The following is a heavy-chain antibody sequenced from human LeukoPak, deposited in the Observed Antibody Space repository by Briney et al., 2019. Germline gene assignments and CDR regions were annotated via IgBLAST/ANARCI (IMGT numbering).Heavy chain of an antibody. CDR3: ARNVGEYCSGGSCTACVH. Sequence: GGSLRLSCAASGFTFSSCSMNWVRQAPGKGLEWVSSISGSSSYIYYADSMKGRFTISRDNAKKSLYLQMNSLRAEDTAVYFCARNVGEYCSGGSCTACVHRGQGTLVTVSS. CDR1: GFTFSSCS. CDR2: ISGSSSYI. J-gene: IGHJ4*02. V-gene: IGHV3-21*01. D-gene: IGHD2-15*01.